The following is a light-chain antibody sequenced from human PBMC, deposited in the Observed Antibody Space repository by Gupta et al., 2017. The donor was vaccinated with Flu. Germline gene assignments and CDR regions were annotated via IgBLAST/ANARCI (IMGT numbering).Light chain of an antibody. CDR3: QSYDSSNHVV. Sequence: NFMLTQPHSLSESPGKTITISCTRSSGRIANNYVQWYQQRPGSSPTTLIYEDNQRPSGVPDRFSGSIDSSSNSASLTISGLKTEDEAAYYCQSYDSSNHVVVGGGTKLTVL. CDR1: SGRIANNY. V-gene: IGLV6-57*01. J-gene: IGLJ2*01. CDR2: EDN.